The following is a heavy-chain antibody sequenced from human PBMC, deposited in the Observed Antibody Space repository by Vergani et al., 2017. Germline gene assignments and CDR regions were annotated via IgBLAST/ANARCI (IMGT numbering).Heavy chain of an antibody. D-gene: IGHD2-15*01. V-gene: IGHV4-34*01. Sequence: QVQLQQWGAGLLKPSETLSLTCGGSGVSFSGYYWRWIRQTPGKGLEWIGEIYQSETTDYNPSLKTRVTISVDMSKKQFSLKLRSMTAADTAVYYCARALGGYCRDSSCRRYFDSWGQGTLVTVSS. CDR2: IYQSETT. J-gene: IGHJ4*02. CDR1: GVSFSGYY. CDR3: ARALGGYCRDSSCRRYFDS.